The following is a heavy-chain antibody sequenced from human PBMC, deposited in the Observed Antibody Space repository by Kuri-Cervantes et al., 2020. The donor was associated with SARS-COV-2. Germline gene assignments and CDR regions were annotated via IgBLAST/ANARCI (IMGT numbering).Heavy chain of an antibody. CDR3: ARDYPLRWPFWNYYYYMDV. CDR2: IKQDGSEK. Sequence: GGSLRLSCAASGFTFSSYWMSWVRKAPGKGLEWVANIKQDGSEKYYVDSVKGRFTISRDNAKNSLYLQMNSLRAEDTAVYYCARDYPLRWPFWNYYYYMDVWGKGTTVTVSS. J-gene: IGHJ6*03. CDR1: GFTFSSYW. V-gene: IGHV3-7*01. D-gene: IGHD4-23*01.